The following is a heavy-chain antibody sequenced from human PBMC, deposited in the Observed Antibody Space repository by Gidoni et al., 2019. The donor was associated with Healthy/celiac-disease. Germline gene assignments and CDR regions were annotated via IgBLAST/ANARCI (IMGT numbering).Heavy chain of an antibody. J-gene: IGHJ4*02. CDR3: ADARLQDSSSWLS. Sequence: QVQLQQWGAGLLKPSETLSLTCAVYGGSFSGYYWSWIRQPPGKGLEWIGEINHSGSTNYNPSLKSRVTISVDTSKNQFSLKLSSVTAADTAVYYCADARLQDSSSWLSWGQGTLVTVSS. CDR1: GGSFSGYY. V-gene: IGHV4-34*01. CDR2: INHSGST. D-gene: IGHD6-13*01.